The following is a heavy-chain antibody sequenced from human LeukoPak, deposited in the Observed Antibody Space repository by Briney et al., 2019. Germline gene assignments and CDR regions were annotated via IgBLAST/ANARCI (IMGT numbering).Heavy chain of an antibody. V-gene: IGHV4-34*01. CDR3: ARGPTYGSGSYYTDY. CDR2: INHSGST. D-gene: IGHD3-10*01. J-gene: IGHJ4*02. Sequence: PSETLSLTCAVYGGSFSGYYWSWIRQPPGKGLEWIGEINHSGSTNYNPSLKSRVTISVDTSKNQFSLKLSSVTAADTAVYYCARGPTYGSGSYYTDYWGQGTLVIVSS. CDR1: GGSFSGYY.